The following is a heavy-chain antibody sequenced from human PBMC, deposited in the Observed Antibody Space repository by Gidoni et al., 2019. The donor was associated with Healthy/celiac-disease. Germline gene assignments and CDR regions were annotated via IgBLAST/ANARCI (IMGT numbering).Heavy chain of an antibody. CDR1: GGSISSGGYS. CDR3: ARGPTDDYYYYYGMDV. CDR2: IYHSGST. V-gene: IGHV4-30-2*01. Sequence: QLQLQESGPGLVKPSTPLSLTCAVSGGSISSGGYSWSWIRQPPGKGLEWIGYIYHSGSTYYNPSLKSRVTIAVDRSKNQFSLKLSSVTAADTAVYYCARGPTDDYYYYYGMDVWGQGTTVTVSS. J-gene: IGHJ6*02.